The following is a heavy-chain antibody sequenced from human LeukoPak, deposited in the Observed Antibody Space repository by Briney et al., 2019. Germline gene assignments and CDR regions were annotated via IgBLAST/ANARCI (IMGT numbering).Heavy chain of an antibody. J-gene: IGHJ4*02. CDR2: ISSSSSYI. CDR3: ARARVVGATALDN. Sequence: GGSLRLSCAASGFTFCSYSMNWVRQAPGKGLEWVSSISSSSSYIYYADSVKGRFTISRDNAKNSLYLQMNSLRAEDTAVYYCARARVVGATALDNRGQGALVTVSS. D-gene: IGHD1-26*01. CDR1: GFTFCSYS. V-gene: IGHV3-21*01.